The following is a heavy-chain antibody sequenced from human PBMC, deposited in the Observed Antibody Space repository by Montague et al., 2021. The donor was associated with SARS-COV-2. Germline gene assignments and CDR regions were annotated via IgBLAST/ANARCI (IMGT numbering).Heavy chain of an antibody. CDR1: GGSITDINYY. D-gene: IGHD3-3*01. Sequence: SETLSLTCTVSGGSITDINYYWGWLRQAPGKELICFGNIFHSGSTYYNPSLLSLVTISVDTSRNEFSLKVNSVTAADTAGYYCVRQKYDFWSGRFPDQFDSWGQGTLVTVSS. V-gene: IGHV4-39*01. J-gene: IGHJ4*02. CDR2: IFHSGST. CDR3: VRQKYDFWSGRFPDQFDS.